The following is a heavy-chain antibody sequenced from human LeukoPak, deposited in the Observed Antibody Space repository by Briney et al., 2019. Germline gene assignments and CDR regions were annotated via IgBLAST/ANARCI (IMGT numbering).Heavy chain of an antibody. V-gene: IGHV1-18*01. Sequence: ASVKVSCKASGYTFSSYGVSWIRQAPEQGLEWMGSISIYNGNTKYAENFRGRVTMTTDTSTSTAFMELSLRSDDTAMYYCARDQYDSVWGSYRPYFDFWGQGTLVTVSS. CDR2: ISIYNGNT. J-gene: IGHJ4*02. D-gene: IGHD3-16*02. CDR3: ARDQYDSVWGSYRPYFDF. CDR1: GYTFSSYG.